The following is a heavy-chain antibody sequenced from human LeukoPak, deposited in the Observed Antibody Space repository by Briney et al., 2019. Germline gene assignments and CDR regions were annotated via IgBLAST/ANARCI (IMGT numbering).Heavy chain of an antibody. Sequence: GGSLRLSCAASGYTFDTYGMSWVRQAPGKGLEWVSAISGSGGSTYYADSVKGRFTISRDNSKNTLYLQMNSLRAEDTAVYYCAKDPLNYDILTNRFDYWGQGTLVTVSS. CDR3: AKDPLNYDILTNRFDY. CDR1: GYTFDTYG. V-gene: IGHV3-23*01. J-gene: IGHJ4*02. D-gene: IGHD3-9*01. CDR2: ISGSGGST.